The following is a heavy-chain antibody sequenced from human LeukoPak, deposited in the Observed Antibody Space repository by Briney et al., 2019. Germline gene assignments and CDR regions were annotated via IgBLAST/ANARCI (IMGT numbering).Heavy chain of an antibody. CDR2: ISGGSSYA. CDR1: GFTFSDYY. CDR3: AKGVAVAGTWYFDL. V-gene: IGHV3-11*05. D-gene: IGHD6-19*01. Sequence: PGGSLRLSCAASGFTFSDYYMTWIRQAPGKGLEWVSYISGGSSYANYADSVKGRFTISRDNSKNTLYLQMNSLRAEDTAVYYCAKGVAVAGTWYFDLWGRGTLVTVSS. J-gene: IGHJ2*01.